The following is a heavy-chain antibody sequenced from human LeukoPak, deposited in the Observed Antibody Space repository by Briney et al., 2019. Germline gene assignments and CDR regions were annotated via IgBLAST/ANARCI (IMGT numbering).Heavy chain of an antibody. V-gene: IGHV3-21*01. CDR1: GFTFSSYS. CDR3: ARGRRRDGPSSSGLFDY. Sequence: PGGSLRLSCAASGFTFSSYSMNWVRQAPGKGLEWVSSISSSSSYIYYADSVKGRFTISRDNAKNSLYLQMNSLRAEDTAVYYCARGRRRDGPSSSGLFDYWGQGTLVTVSS. J-gene: IGHJ4*02. D-gene: IGHD3-22*01. CDR2: ISSSSSYI.